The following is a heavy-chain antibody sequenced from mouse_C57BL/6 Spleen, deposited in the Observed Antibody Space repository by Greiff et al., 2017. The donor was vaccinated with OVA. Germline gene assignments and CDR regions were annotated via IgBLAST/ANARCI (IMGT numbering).Heavy chain of an antibody. J-gene: IGHJ1*03. CDR3: ARHMVLTTVVLHWYFDV. Sequence: EVKLVESGGDLVKPGGSLKLSCAASGFTFSSYGMSWVRQTPDTRLEWVATISSGGSYTYYPDSVKGRFTISRDNAKNTLYLQMSSLKSEDTAMYYCARHMVLTTVVLHWYFDVWGTGTTVTVSS. CDR2: ISSGGSYT. CDR1: GFTFSSYG. V-gene: IGHV5-6*01. D-gene: IGHD1-1*01.